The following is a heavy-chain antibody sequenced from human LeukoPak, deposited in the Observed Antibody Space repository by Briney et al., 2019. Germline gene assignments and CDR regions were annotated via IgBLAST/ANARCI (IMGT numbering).Heavy chain of an antibody. Sequence: GGSLRLSCAASGFTFDDYAMHWVRHAPGKGLEWVSLISGDGGSTYYADSVKGRFTISRDNSKNSLYLQMNSLRTEDTALYYCASHPYYDSSGYSAYYYYYMDVWGKGTTVTVSS. V-gene: IGHV3-43*02. J-gene: IGHJ6*03. CDR3: ASHPYYDSSGYSAYYYYYMDV. D-gene: IGHD3-22*01. CDR2: ISGDGGST. CDR1: GFTFDDYA.